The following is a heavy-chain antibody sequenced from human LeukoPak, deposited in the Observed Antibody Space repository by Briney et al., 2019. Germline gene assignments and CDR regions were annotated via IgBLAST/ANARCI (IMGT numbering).Heavy chain of an antibody. Sequence: GASVKVSCKASGYIFTDYGISWVRQAPGQGLEWMGWISAFNGNTNYAQKLQGRVTMTTDTSTSTAYMELRGLRSDGTAVYYCARAGAAVTTHFDYWGQGTLVTVSS. CDR1: GYIFTDYG. CDR3: ARAGAAVTTHFDY. D-gene: IGHD4-17*01. J-gene: IGHJ4*02. CDR2: ISAFNGNT. V-gene: IGHV1-18*01.